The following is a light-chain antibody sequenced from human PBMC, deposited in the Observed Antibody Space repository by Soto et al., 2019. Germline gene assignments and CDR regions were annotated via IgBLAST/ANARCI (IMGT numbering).Light chain of an antibody. CDR1: SSDVGGYNY. CDR2: DDH. J-gene: IGLJ2*01. Sequence: QSALTQPPSASGSPGQSVTISCTGTSSDVGGYNYVSWYQQLPATAPKLLIYDDHQRPSGIPDRFSASKSGTSATLDITGLQPADEADYYCATWDLTLSAGVLFGGGTKLTVL. V-gene: IGLV2-8*01. CDR3: ATWDLTLSAGVL.